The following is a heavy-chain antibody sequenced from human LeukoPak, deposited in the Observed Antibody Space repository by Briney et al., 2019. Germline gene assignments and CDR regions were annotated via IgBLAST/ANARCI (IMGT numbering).Heavy chain of an antibody. CDR2: IYTSGST. V-gene: IGHV4-61*02. CDR1: GGSISSGSYY. Sequence: SETLSLTCTVSGGSISSGSYYWSWIRQPAGKGLEWIRRIYTSGSTNYNPSLKSRVTISVDTSKNQFSLKLSSVTAADTAVYYCARWDFWSGYAADPWGQGTLDTVSS. D-gene: IGHD3-3*01. J-gene: IGHJ5*02. CDR3: ARWDFWSGYAADP.